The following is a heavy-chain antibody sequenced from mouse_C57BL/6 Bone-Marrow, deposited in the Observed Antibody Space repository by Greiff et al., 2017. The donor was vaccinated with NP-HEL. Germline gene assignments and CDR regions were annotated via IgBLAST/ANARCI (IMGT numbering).Heavy chain of an antibody. V-gene: IGHV1-59*01. D-gene: IGHD6-2*01. CDR2: IDPSDSYT. CDR1: GYTFTSYW. CDR3: ARVSNIVKWFAY. Sequence: QVQLQQPGAELVRPGTSVKLSCKASGYTFTSYWMHWVKQRPGQGLEWIGVIDPSDSYTNYNQNFKVKATLTVNTSSSPAYMQLSSLTSEDTAVYYCARVSNIVKWFAYWGQGTLVTVSA. J-gene: IGHJ3*01.